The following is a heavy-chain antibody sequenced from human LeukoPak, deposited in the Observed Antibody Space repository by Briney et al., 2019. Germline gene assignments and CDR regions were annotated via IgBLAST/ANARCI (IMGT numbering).Heavy chain of an antibody. CDR1: GGSLSSGSYY. D-gene: IGHD4-17*01. V-gene: IGHV4-61*02. Sequence: PSETLSLTCTVSGGSLSSGSYYWSWIRQPAGKGLEWIGRIYTSGSTNYNPSLKRRVTISVDTSKNQFSLKLSSVTAADTAVYYCARGRHGLQPFDYWGQGTLVTVSS. CDR2: IYTSGST. J-gene: IGHJ4*02. CDR3: ARGRHGLQPFDY.